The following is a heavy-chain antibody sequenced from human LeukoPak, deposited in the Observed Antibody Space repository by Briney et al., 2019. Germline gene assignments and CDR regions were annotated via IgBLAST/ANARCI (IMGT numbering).Heavy chain of an antibody. V-gene: IGHV3-15*01. J-gene: IGHJ4*02. CDR1: GFTFNNAW. Sequence: GGSLRLSCVASGFTFNNAWMSWVRQAPGKGLEWVGRIKSKTDGGTAGYAAPVKGRFTISRDDSKNTLYLQMNSLKIEDTALYYCTTGTTYYDYVWGSYRRDYWGQGTLVTVSS. CDR3: TTGTTYYDYVWGSYRRDY. D-gene: IGHD3-16*02. CDR2: IKSKTDGGTA.